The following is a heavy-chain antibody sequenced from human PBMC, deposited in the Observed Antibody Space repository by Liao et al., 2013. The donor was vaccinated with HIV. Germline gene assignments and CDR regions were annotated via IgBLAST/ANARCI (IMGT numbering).Heavy chain of an antibody. Sequence: QVQLQESGPGLVKPSQTLSLTCTVSGGSSSSSTYYWSWVRQPAGKGLEWIGRISISGGTNYNPSLKSRVTISVDTSKNQFSLKLSSVTAADTAMYYCARDGEFITAAGPHWYFDLWGRGTLVTVSS. D-gene: IGHD6-13*01. CDR3: ARDGEFITAAGPHWYFDL. V-gene: IGHV4-61*02. CDR2: ISISGGT. CDR1: GGSSSSSTYY. J-gene: IGHJ2*01.